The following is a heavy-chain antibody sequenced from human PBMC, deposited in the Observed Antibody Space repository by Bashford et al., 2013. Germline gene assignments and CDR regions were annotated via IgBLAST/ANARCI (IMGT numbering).Heavy chain of an antibody. CDR1: GYTFTTYV. CDR2: INVGNGNT. Sequence: ASVKVSCRASGYTFTTYVIHWVRQAPGQRLEWMGWINVGNGNTRYSQELQGRVTITRDTSATTAYVELSSLRSEDTAVYYCARDSGGDLSPLGYWGQGTPVTGLL. CDR3: ARDSGGDLSPLGY. J-gene: IGHJ4*02. V-gene: IGHV1-3*01. D-gene: IGHD3-16*02.